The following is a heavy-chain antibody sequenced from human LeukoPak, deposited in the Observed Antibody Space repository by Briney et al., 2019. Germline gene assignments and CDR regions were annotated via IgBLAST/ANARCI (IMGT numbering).Heavy chain of an antibody. CDR3: TSSTMIVVAPYFDY. Sequence: PGRSLRLSCAASGFTFDDYAMHWVRQAPGKGLEWVSGISWNSGSIGYADSVKGRFTISRDNAKNSLYLQMNSLRAEDTALYYCTSSTMIVVAPYFDYWGQGTLVTVSS. D-gene: IGHD3-22*01. CDR2: ISWNSGSI. V-gene: IGHV3-9*01. CDR1: GFTFDDYA. J-gene: IGHJ4*02.